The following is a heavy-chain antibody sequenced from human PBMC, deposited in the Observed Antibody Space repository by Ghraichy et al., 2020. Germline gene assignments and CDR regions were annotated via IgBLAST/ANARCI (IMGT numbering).Heavy chain of an antibody. Sequence: GGSLRLSCVASGFTFSNYDMYLVRQAPGKGLEWVAVISNDGSKEYYVDSVKGRFSISRDNSKNTLYLQLSSLRAEDTAVYYCARDCDRTGWYNYRYYGMDVWGQGTTVTVSS. CDR1: GFTFSNYD. J-gene: IGHJ6*02. CDR3: ARDCDRTGWYNYRYYGMDV. CDR2: ISNDGSKE. V-gene: IGHV3-30*03. D-gene: IGHD6-19*01.